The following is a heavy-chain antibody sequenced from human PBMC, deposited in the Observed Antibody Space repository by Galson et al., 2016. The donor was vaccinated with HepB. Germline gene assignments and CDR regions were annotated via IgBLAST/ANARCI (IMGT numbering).Heavy chain of an antibody. CDR1: GFIFSVYN. D-gene: IGHD5-18*01. CDR2: ITSSSDTM. CDR3: VRDGRRGYTYGYYYYMDV. Sequence: SLRLSCAASGFIFSVYNMNWARQAPGKGLEWIAWITSSSDTMYYADSVKGRFTISRDNAKNTLYLQLNSLRAEDTAVYYCVRDGRRGYTYGYYYYMDVWGKGTTVTVSS. J-gene: IGHJ6*03. V-gene: IGHV3-48*01.